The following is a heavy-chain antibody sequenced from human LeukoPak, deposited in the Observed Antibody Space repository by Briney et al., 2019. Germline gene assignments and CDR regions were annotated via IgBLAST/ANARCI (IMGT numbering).Heavy chain of an antibody. CDR1: GYTFTCCA. Sequence: GGSLRLSCAASGYTFTCCAMSWVRQAPGKGLEWGSAISGSGGSTYYADSVKGRFTMSRDNSKNTLYLQMNSLRAEDTAVYFCAKDLRGAADFWGQGTLVTVSS. D-gene: IGHD6-25*01. V-gene: IGHV3-23*01. CDR2: ISGSGGST. J-gene: IGHJ4*02. CDR3: AKDLRGAADF.